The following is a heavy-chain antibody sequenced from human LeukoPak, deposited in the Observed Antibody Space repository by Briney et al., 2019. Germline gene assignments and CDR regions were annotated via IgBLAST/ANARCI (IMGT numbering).Heavy chain of an antibody. CDR2: IKGDASEK. J-gene: IGHJ4*02. CDR1: GFSINNYW. Sequence: GGSLRLSCAVSGFSINNYWMTWYRQAPGKGLECVAHIKGDASEKHYVDSVKGRFTISRDNAENSLYLQMNSLGAEDTAVYYCARAKYYDSSQLDYWGQGTLVTVSS. V-gene: IGHV3-7*01. CDR3: ARAKYYDSSQLDY. D-gene: IGHD3-22*01.